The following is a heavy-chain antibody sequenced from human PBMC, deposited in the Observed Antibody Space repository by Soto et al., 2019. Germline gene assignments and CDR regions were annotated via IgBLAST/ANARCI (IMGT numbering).Heavy chain of an antibody. V-gene: IGHV3-23*01. CDR3: AKGEPSASPALGWILVP. CDR2: IRGSGGST. Sequence: GGSLRLPCAASGFTFSSYAMSWVRQAPGKGLAWVSAIRGSGGSTYYADSVKGRFTISRDNSKNTLYLQMNSLRAEDTAVYYCAKGEPSASPALGWILVPWGQGPLVTVSS. CDR1: GFTFSSYA. J-gene: IGHJ5*02. D-gene: IGHD1-26*01.